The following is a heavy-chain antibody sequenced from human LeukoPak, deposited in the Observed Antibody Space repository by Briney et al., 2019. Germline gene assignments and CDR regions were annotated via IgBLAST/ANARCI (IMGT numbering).Heavy chain of an antibody. CDR3: ARAPITSPFYFDS. J-gene: IGHJ4*02. CDR2: INWSGGST. Sequence: GGSLRLSCTASGFAFDEHGMSWVGQVPGKGLEWVSGINWSGGSTGYADPLRGRFTISRDNAKNSLYLQMDSLRAEDTALYYCARAPITSPFYFDSWGQGTLVTVSS. CDR1: GFAFDEHG. D-gene: IGHD2-2*01. V-gene: IGHV3-20*04.